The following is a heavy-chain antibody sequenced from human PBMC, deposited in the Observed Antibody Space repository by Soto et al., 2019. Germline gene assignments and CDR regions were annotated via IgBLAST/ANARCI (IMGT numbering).Heavy chain of an antibody. Sequence: QVQLVESGGGVVQPGRSLRLSCAASGFTFSSYGMHWVRQAPGKGLEWVAVISYDGSNNYYADSVKGRFTISRDNSKNSLYLQMNSLRAEDTAVYYCAKDLGYSSSWYFDYWGQGTLVTVSS. CDR2: ISYDGSNN. V-gene: IGHV3-30*18. J-gene: IGHJ4*02. D-gene: IGHD6-13*01. CDR1: GFTFSSYG. CDR3: AKDLGYSSSWYFDY.